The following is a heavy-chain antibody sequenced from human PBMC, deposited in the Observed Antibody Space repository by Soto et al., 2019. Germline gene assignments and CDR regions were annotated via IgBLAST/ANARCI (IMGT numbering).Heavy chain of an antibody. CDR3: ARVELRYFDWTSQNWFDP. V-gene: IGHV3-21*01. D-gene: IGHD3-9*01. Sequence: GGSLRLSCAASGFTFSSYSMNWVRQAPGKGLEWVSSISSSSSYIYYADSVKGRFTISRDNAKNSLYLQMNSLRAEDTAVYYCARVELRYFDWTSQNWFDPWGQGALVTVSS. J-gene: IGHJ5*02. CDR1: GFTFSSYS. CDR2: ISSSSSYI.